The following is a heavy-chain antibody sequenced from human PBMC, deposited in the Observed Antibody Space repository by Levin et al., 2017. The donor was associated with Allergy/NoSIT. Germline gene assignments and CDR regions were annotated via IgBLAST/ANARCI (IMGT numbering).Heavy chain of an antibody. J-gene: IGHJ4*02. D-gene: IGHD5-12*01. CDR2: IYYSGST. Sequence: KPSETLSLTCTVSGGSISSSSYYWGWIRQPPGTGLEWIGSIYYSGSTYYNSSLKSRVTISVDTSKDQFSLNLSSVTAADTAVYYCARAGFGYDPFDYWGQGTLVTVSS. CDR3: ARAGFGYDPFDY. CDR1: GGSISSSSYY. V-gene: IGHV4-39*01.